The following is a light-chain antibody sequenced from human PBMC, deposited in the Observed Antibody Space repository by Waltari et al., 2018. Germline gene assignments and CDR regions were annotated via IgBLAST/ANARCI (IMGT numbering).Light chain of an antibody. Sequence: QSVLTQPPSTSGTPGQRVTISCSGSNSNTGSYTVNWYQQLPGTAPKLLIYSNNPLPSGVPDRFSGSKSGTSASLAISGLQSEDEADYYCASWDDSLNGGVFGGGTKLTVL. CDR2: SNN. V-gene: IGLV1-44*01. J-gene: IGLJ2*01. CDR3: ASWDDSLNGGV. CDR1: NSNTGSYT.